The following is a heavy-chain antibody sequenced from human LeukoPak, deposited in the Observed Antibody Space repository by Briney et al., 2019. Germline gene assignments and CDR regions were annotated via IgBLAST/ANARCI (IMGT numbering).Heavy chain of an antibody. CDR2: MYHSGST. V-gene: IGHV4-4*02. J-gene: IGHJ5*02. CDR1: GGSVSSNW. Sequence: PSETLSLTCAVSGGSVSSNWWSWVRQPPGKGLEWIGEMYHSGSTYYNTSLQSRITLSMDTSKNQFSLKLTSVTAADTAVYYCARVLAAAGNNWFDPWGQGTLVTVSS. CDR3: ARVLAAAGNNWFDP. D-gene: IGHD6-13*01.